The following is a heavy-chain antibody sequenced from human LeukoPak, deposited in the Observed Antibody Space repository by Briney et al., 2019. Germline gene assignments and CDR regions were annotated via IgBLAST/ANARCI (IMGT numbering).Heavy chain of an antibody. D-gene: IGHD3-16*01. V-gene: IGHV4-59*12. CDR2: IYYSGCT. J-gene: IGHJ5*02. Sequence: SETLSLTCSVSGASITSYYWSWIRQPPGKGLEWIGYIYYSGCTNYNPSLKSRVTISVDSSKNQFSLKLSSVTAADTAVYYCARSRTYYDYVWGSLDWFDPWGQGTLVTVSS. CDR1: GASITSYY. CDR3: ARSRTYYDYVWGSLDWFDP.